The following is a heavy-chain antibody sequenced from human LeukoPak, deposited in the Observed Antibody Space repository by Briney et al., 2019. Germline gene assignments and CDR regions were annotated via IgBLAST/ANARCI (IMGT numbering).Heavy chain of an antibody. D-gene: IGHD6-6*01. V-gene: IGHV3-48*02. CDR1: RFTVSSSY. Sequence: PGGSLRLSCAASRFTVSSSYVSWVRQAPGKGLEWVSFIGSSSSPIYYADSVKGRFTVSRDNAKNSLYLHLNSLRDEDTAVYYCARGRLAASTHAIDCWGQGTLVTVSS. J-gene: IGHJ4*02. CDR2: IGSSSSPI. CDR3: ARGRLAASTHAIDC.